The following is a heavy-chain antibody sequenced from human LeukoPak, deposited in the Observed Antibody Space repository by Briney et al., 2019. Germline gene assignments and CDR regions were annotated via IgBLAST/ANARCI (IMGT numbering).Heavy chain of an antibody. CDR1: GGSISSSSYY. J-gene: IGHJ5*02. Sequence: PSETLSLTCTVSGGSISSSSYYWGWIRQPPGKGLEWIGSMYHSGSTCYNPPLKSRVTISEDTSKNQFSLKLRSVTAADTAVYYCARGPRFGELLWHWFDPWGQGTLVTVSS. V-gene: IGHV4-39*07. D-gene: IGHD3-10*01. CDR3: ARGPRFGELLWHWFDP. CDR2: MYHSGST.